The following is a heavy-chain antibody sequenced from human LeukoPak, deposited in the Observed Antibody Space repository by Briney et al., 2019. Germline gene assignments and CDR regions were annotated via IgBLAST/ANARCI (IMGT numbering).Heavy chain of an antibody. CDR3: ARDGGLDY. D-gene: IGHD4-23*01. CDR1: GYTFTAYY. Sequence: ASVKVSCKASGYTFTAYYMHWVRQAPGQGLEWMGWINPNSGDTNYAQKFQGRVTVTRDTSITTAYMELSRPRSDDTATYYCARDGGLDYWGQGTLVTVSS. V-gene: IGHV1-2*02. J-gene: IGHJ4*02. CDR2: INPNSGDT.